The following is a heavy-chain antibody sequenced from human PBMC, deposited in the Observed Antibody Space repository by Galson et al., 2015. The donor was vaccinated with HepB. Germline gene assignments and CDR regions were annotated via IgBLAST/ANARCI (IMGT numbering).Heavy chain of an antibody. D-gene: IGHD6-19*01. J-gene: IGHJ6*02. V-gene: IGHV3-30*18. Sequence: SLRLSCAASGFTFSSYGMHWVRQAPGKGLEWLAVISYDASNKYYADSVKGRFTISRDNSKNTLYPQMNSLRAEDTAVYYCAKLYSSGSSYYYGMDVWGQGTTVTVSS. CDR3: AKLYSSGSSYYYGMDV. CDR1: GFTFSSYG. CDR2: ISYDASNK.